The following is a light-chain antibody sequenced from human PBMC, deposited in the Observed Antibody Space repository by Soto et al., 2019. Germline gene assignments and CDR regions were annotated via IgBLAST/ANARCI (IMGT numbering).Light chain of an antibody. CDR2: EVT. J-gene: IGLJ2*01. CDR1: SSDVGGFNY. V-gene: IGLV2-8*01. CDR3: SSYGGSDILI. Sequence: QSALTQPPSASGSPGQSVTISCTGTSSDVGGFNYVSWYQQHPGKPPKLMIYEVTKRPSGVPDRFSGSKSGNTASLTVSGLQAEDGADYYCSSYGGSDILIFGGGTKVTVL.